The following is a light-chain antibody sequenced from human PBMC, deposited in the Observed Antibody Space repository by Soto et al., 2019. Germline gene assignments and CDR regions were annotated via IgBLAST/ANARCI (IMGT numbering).Light chain of an antibody. CDR2: EVN. V-gene: IGLV2-23*02. Sequence: QSALTQPASVSGSPGQSIAISCTGNSSGIGTFNLVSWYQQHPGKAPKLIIYEVNKRPSEISSRFSGSKSGNTASLTISGLRAEDEADYYCYSFAGFNTQFGGGTKVTV. J-gene: IGLJ2*01. CDR1: SSGIGTFNL. CDR3: YSFAGFNTQ.